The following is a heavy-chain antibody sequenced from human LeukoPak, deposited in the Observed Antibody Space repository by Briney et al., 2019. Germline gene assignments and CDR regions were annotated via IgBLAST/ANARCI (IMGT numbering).Heavy chain of an antibody. Sequence: PGGSLRLSCAASGFTVSSNYMSWVRQAPGKGLEWVSVINDSGGTTYYADSVQGRFTISRDNSKNTLFLQMNSLRAEDTAVYYCAKDPGPNVVLPAAAPDFWGHGTLVTVSS. CDR1: GFTVSSNY. CDR3: AKDPGPNVVLPAAAPDF. CDR2: INDSGGTT. J-gene: IGHJ4*01. D-gene: IGHD2-2*01. V-gene: IGHV3-53*01.